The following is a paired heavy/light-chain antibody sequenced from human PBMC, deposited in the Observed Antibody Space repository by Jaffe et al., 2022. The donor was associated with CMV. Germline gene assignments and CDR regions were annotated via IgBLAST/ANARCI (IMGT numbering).Heavy chain of an antibody. Sequence: QVQLVESGGGVVQPGRSLRLSCAASGFTFSTYGIHWVRQAPGKGLEWVAVIWHDGSIKYYADSVKGRFTISRDNSKNTLYLQMNSLRAEDTATYYCARDRISGVPNSSFYGVDVWGQGTTVTVSS. V-gene: IGHV3-33*01. D-gene: IGHD3-3*02. CDR3: ARDRISGVPNSSFYGVDV. J-gene: IGHJ6*02. CDR1: GFTFSTYG. CDR2: IWHDGSIK.
Light chain of an antibody. V-gene: IGKV1D-12*01. Sequence: DIQMTQSPSSVSASVGDRVTITCRASQDISSWLAWYQQKPGKAPKLLIYAASSFQSWVPSRFSGSGSGTDFTLTISSLQPEDFATYYCQQANNFPFTFGPGTKVDIK. CDR1: QDISSW. J-gene: IGKJ3*01. CDR2: AAS. CDR3: QQANNFPFT.